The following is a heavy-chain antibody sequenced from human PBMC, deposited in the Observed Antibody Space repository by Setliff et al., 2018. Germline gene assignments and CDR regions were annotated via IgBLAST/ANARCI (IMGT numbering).Heavy chain of an antibody. Sequence: SETLSLNCGVSGVSITSGRYWGWIRQSPGKGLEWLATIHQRGRTYYNPSLNSRVTISLDTSKNHFSLKLRSVTAEDSAVYYCASPGRDNLDSPFDAFDIWGQGTKVTVS. CDR2: IHQRGRT. J-gene: IGHJ3*02. D-gene: IGHD3-3*01. CDR3: ASPGRDNLDSPFDAFDI. V-gene: IGHV4-38-2*01. CDR1: GVSITSGRY.